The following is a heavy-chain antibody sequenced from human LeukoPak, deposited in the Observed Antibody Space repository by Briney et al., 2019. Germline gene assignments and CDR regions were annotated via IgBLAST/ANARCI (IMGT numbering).Heavy chain of an antibody. J-gene: IGHJ4*02. V-gene: IGHV3-53*01. CDR3: ARDSSSSSIVVVPAAPGY. CDR1: GFTVSSNH. D-gene: IGHD2-2*01. Sequence: PGGSLRLSCAASGFTVSSNHMSWVRQAPGKGLEWVSVIYSGGSIYYADSVKGRFTISRDNAKNSLYLQMNSLRAEDTAVYYCARDSSSSSIVVVPAAPGYWGQGTLVTVSS. CDR2: IYSGGSI.